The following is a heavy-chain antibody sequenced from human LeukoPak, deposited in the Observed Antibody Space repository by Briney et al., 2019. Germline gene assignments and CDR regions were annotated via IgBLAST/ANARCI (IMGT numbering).Heavy chain of an antibody. CDR1: GFTFSSYD. V-gene: IGHV3-13*01. D-gene: IGHD2-8*01. Sequence: PGGSLRLSCAASGFTFSSYDMHWVRQATGKGLEWVSAIGTAGDTYYADSVKGRFTISRDNSKNTLSLQINSLRAEDTAVYYCAKDGRGVDYFDYWGQGTLVTVSS. CDR3: AKDGRGVDYFDY. CDR2: IGTAGDT. J-gene: IGHJ4*02.